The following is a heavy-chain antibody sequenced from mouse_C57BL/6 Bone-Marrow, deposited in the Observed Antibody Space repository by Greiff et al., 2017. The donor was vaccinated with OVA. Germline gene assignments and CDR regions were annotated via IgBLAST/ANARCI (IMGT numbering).Heavy chain of an antibody. J-gene: IGHJ1*03. D-gene: IGHD3-2*02. Sequence: VMLVESGAELAKPGASVKLSCKASGYTFTSYWMHWVKQRPGQGLEWIGYINPSSGYTKYNQKFKDKATLTADKSSSTAYMQLSSLTYEDSAVYYCARFYLRPYWYFDVWGTGTTVTVSS. V-gene: IGHV1-7*01. CDR1: GYTFTSYW. CDR3: ARFYLRPYWYFDV. CDR2: INPSSGYT.